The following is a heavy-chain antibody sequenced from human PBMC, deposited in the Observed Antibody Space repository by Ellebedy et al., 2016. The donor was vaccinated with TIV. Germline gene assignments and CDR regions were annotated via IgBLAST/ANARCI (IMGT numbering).Heavy chain of an antibody. CDR2: IYPGDSDT. J-gene: IGHJ6*02. D-gene: IGHD6-13*01. Sequence: GGSLRLSXKVSGYSFTSYWIGWVRQMPGKGLEWMGIIYPGDSDTRYSPSFQGQVTISVDKSITTAYLQWSSLRASDTAMYYCARHSSSWYIRNWYFDLWGQGTTVTVSS. CDR1: GYSFTSYW. CDR3: ARHSSSWYIRNWYFDL. V-gene: IGHV5-51*01.